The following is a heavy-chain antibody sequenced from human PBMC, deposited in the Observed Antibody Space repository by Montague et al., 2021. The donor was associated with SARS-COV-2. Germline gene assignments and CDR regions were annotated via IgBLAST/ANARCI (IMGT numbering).Heavy chain of an antibody. V-gene: IGHV4-4*07. CDR2: IDTSGSP. D-gene: IGHD5-18*01. CDR3: ARDGRRLYTYGYLDY. J-gene: IGHJ4*02. CDR1: GASISSSY. Sequence: SETLSLTCTVSGASISSSYWGWIRQTAGKGLEWIGRIDTSGSPKYNPSLKSRVTMSLDTSKNQFSLKVNSVTVADTAMYFCARDGRRLYTYGYLDYWGQGTLVTVSS.